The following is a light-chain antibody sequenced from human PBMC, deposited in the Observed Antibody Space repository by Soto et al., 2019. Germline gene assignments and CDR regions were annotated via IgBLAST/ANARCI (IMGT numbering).Light chain of an antibody. CDR2: GAS. V-gene: IGKV1-39*01. CDR1: HIISTY. CDR3: QQTFSSPRGIT. J-gene: IGKJ3*01. Sequence: DIQMTQSPSSLSASVGDRVTITCRASHIISTYLSWYQQKPGKAPNLLIYGASSLQSGVPSRFSGSGSGTDFNLTISSLQPEDFATYYCQQTFSSPRGITFCPGTKVHIK.